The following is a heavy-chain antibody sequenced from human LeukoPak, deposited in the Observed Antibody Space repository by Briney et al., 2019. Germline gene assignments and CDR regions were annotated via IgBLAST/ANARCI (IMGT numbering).Heavy chain of an antibody. CDR1: GGSISSGGYY. V-gene: IGHV4-31*03. CDR3: ARGFWSGYYTTYYYYYMDV. D-gene: IGHD3-3*01. Sequence: SETLSLTCTFSGGSISSGGYYWSWIRQHPGKGLEWLGYIYYSGSTYYNPSLKSRVTISVDTSKNQFSLKLSSVTAADTAVYYCARGFWSGYYTTYYYYYMDVWGKGTTVTVSS. J-gene: IGHJ6*03. CDR2: IYYSGST.